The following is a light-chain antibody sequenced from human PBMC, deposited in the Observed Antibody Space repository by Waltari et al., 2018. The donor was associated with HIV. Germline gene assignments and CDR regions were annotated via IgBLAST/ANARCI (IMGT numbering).Light chain of an antibody. J-gene: IGKJ3*01. CDR3: QQRSNRLPVP. CDR1: HNGGTP. V-gene: IGKV3-11*01. CDR2: VAC. Sequence: CRASHNGGTPRAWIHQIPGQAPRVLIYVACTRASGTPARFIASGSGTDFTLTISSPEAEDVAVYYCQQRSNRLPVPLGPG.